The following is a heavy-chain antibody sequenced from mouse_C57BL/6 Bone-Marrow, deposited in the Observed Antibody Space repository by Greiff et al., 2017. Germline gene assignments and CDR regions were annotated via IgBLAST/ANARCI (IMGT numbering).Heavy chain of an antibody. V-gene: IGHV1-69*01. CDR1: GYTFTSSW. Sequence: QVQLQQPGAELVMPGASVKLSCKASGYTFTSSWMHWVKQRPGQGLEWIGGIDPSDSYTNYNQKFKGKSTLTVDKSSSTAYMQLSSLTSEDSAGYYCAREDGYYAMDYWGQGTSVTVSA. J-gene: IGHJ4*01. CDR3: AREDGYYAMDY. CDR2: IDPSDSYT. D-gene: IGHD2-3*01.